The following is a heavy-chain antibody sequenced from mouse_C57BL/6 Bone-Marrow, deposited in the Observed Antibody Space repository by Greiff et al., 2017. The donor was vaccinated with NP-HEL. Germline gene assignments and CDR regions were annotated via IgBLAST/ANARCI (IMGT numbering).Heavy chain of an antibody. V-gene: IGHV1-53*01. J-gene: IGHJ4*01. CDR3: ARGNYVGDYYAMDY. Sequence: QVHVKQSGTELVKPGASVKLSCKASGYTFTSYWMHWVKQRPGQGLEWIGNINPSNGGTNYNEKFKSKATLTVDKSSSTAYMQLSSLTSEDSAVYYCARGNYVGDYYAMDYWGQGTSVTVSS. CDR2: INPSNGGT. CDR1: GYTFTSYW. D-gene: IGHD1-1*01.